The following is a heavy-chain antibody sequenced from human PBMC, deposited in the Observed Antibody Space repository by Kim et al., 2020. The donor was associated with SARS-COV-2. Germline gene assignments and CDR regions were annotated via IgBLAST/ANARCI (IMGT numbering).Heavy chain of an antibody. J-gene: IGHJ4*02. CDR2: IYYSGST. V-gene: IGHV4-39*01. CDR1: GGSISSSSYY. Sequence: SETLSLTCTVSGGSISSSSYYWGWIRQPPGKGLEWIGSIYYSGSTYYNPSLKSRVTISVDTSKNQFSLKLSSVTAADTAVYYCARAGHYSSSFDYWGQGTLVTVSS. CDR3: ARAGHYSSSFDY. D-gene: IGHD6-6*01.